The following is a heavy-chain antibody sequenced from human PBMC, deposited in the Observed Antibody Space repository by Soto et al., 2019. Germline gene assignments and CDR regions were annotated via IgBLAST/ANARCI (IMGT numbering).Heavy chain of an antibody. V-gene: IGHV1-18*01. CDR2: ISPYTGNT. CDR1: GYIFVNYG. CDR3: VMVDNYVTPTQQDV. Sequence: QVQLVQSGDEVKKPGASVKVSCKASGYIFVNYGIAWVRQAPRQGLEWMGWISPYTGNTHSASKVQGRLTMTTDTXSSTAYMDLGSLTSDDTAVYYCVMVDNYVTPTQQDVWGQGTTVTVSS. D-gene: IGHD3-16*01. J-gene: IGHJ6*02.